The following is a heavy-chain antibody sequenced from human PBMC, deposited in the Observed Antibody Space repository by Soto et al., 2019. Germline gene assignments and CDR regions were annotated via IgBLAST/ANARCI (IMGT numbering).Heavy chain of an antibody. J-gene: IGHJ6*02. CDR2: IYSGGST. V-gene: IGHV3-53*01. Sequence: PGGSLRLSCAASGFTVSSNYMSWVRQAPGKGLEWVSVIYSGGSTYYADSVKGRFTISRDNSKNTLYLQMNSLRAEDTAVYYCARDSVVVAAGYYYYYGMDVWGQGTKVTVYS. CDR1: GFTVSSNY. CDR3: ARDSVVVAAGYYYYYGMDV. D-gene: IGHD2-15*01.